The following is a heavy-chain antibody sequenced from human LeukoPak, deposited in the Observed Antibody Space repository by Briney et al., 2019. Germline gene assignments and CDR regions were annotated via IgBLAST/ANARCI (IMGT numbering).Heavy chain of an antibody. CDR3: ARSMYYYDSSGYPQSYYFDC. D-gene: IGHD3-22*01. Sequence: SETLSLTCTVSGGSISSYYWSWIRQPAGKGLEWIGRIYTSGSTNYNPSLKSRVTISVDKSKNQFSLKLSSVTAADTAVYYCARSMYYYDSSGYPQSYYFDCWGQGTLVTVSS. J-gene: IGHJ4*02. V-gene: IGHV4-4*07. CDR1: GGSISSYY. CDR2: IYTSGST.